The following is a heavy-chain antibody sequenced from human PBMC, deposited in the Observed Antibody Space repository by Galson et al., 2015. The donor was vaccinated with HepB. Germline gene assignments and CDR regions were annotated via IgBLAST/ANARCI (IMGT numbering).Heavy chain of an antibody. J-gene: IGHJ4*02. CDR3: AREGKDDYNYFDY. Sequence: SETLSLTCTVSGDYIETYYWHWIRHSPGRGLEWIGYIYSAGNTNYNPSLKSRVTIPGDASKGQFSLKMTFATAADTAVYFCAREGKDDYNYFDYWSQGTLITVSS. CDR2: IYSAGNT. V-gene: IGHV4-59*13. D-gene: IGHD5-24*01. CDR1: GDYIETYY.